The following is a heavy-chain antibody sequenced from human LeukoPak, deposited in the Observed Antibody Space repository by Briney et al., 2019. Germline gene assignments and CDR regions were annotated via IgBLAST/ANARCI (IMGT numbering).Heavy chain of an antibody. V-gene: IGHV4-59*01. D-gene: IGHD3-3*01. CDR2: IYYTGET. CDR3: ASSYLREWMRY. Sequence: SETLSLTCAVSSGPISTYYWNWIRLPPGKGPEWIGHIYYTGETNYNPSLEGRVSISIDTSKKQLSLNLTSVTAADTAVYYCASSYLREWMRYWGQGTLVTVS. J-gene: IGHJ4*02. CDR1: SGPISTYY.